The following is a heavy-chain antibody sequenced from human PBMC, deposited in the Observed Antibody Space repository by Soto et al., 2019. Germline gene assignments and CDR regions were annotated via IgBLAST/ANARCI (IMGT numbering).Heavy chain of an antibody. V-gene: IGHV1-2*02. Sequence: ASVKVSCKXSGYTFTSYYMSWVRQAPGQGLEWMGWITPNSGGTNYAQKFQGRVTMTRDTSISTAYMELSRLRSDDTAVYYCARSWGLGYCSGVSCYSNWFDPWGQGTLVTVSS. CDR2: ITPNSGGT. D-gene: IGHD2-15*01. CDR3: ARSWGLGYCSGVSCYSNWFDP. CDR1: GYTFTSYY. J-gene: IGHJ5*02.